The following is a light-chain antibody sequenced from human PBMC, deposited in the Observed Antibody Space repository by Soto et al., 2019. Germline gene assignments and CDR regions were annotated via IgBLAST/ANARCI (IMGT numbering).Light chain of an antibody. J-gene: IGKJ5*01. V-gene: IGKV3-15*01. CDR3: QQYHNWPPIT. CDR2: GAS. CDR1: QSVSSN. Sequence: EIVMTQSPATLSVSPGERATLSCRASQSVSSNLAWYQQKPGQAPRLLIYGASTRATGIPDRFSGSGSGTELTLTISSLQSEDFAVYYCQQYHNWPPITFGQGTRLEIK.